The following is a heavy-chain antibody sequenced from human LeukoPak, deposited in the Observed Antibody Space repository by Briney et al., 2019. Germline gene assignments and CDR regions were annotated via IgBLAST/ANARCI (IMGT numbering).Heavy chain of an antibody. J-gene: IGHJ4*02. CDR2: IFYSGSGNTINT. Sequence: PSETLSLTCSVSGGSFSRGYWGCVREPPGKGLEWIGHIFYSGSGNTINTLYNPSFESRVTISADTSKNQYSLDLRSLTAAETAMFYCASHSYGVGMAYWGQGILVTVSS. V-gene: IGHV4-59*08. CDR1: GGSFSRGY. D-gene: IGHD4-17*01. CDR3: ASHSYGVGMAY.